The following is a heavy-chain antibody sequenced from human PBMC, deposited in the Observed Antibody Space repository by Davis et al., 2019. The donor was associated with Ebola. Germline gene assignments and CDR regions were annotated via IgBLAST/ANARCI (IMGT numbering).Heavy chain of an antibody. CDR2: INHSGST. J-gene: IGHJ6*02. CDR1: GGSFSGYY. V-gene: IGHV4-34*01. CDR3: ARGRYSSGWGYYYGMDV. D-gene: IGHD6-19*01. Sequence: SETLSLTCAVYGGSFSGYYWSWIRQPPGKGLEWIGEINHSGSTKYNPSLKSRVTISVDTSKNQFSLKMTSVTAADTAVYYCARGRYSSGWGYYYGMDVWGQGTTVTVSS.